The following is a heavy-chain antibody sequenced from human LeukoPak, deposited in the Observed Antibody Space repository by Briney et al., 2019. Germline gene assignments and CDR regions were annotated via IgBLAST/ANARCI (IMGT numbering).Heavy chain of an antibody. CDR2: IQYDESNK. J-gene: IGHJ4*02. Sequence: PGGSLRLSCVASGFTFSSYGMHWVRQAPGKGLEWVAFIQYDESNKYFADSVKGRFAISRDNSKKTLYLQMNSLKAEDTAVYYCAKDPDYWGQGTLVTVSS. CDR1: GFTFSSYG. CDR3: AKDPDY. V-gene: IGHV3-30*02.